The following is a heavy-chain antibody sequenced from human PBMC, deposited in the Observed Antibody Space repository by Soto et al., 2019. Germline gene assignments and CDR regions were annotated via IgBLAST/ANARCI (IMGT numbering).Heavy chain of an antibody. V-gene: IGHV1-69*12. CDR1: GGAFNNYA. CDR3: ARGGVTVTYHCAMDV. Sequence: QVQLVQSGAEVKKPGSSVKVSCKASGGAFNNYAISWVRQAPGQGLEWMGGIIPMYHISYYGEKFQGKVTIIADESTSTVYMELSSLTSDDTAVYYCARGGVTVTYHCAMDVWGQGTTVTVS. J-gene: IGHJ6*02. D-gene: IGHD4-17*01. CDR2: IIPMYHIS.